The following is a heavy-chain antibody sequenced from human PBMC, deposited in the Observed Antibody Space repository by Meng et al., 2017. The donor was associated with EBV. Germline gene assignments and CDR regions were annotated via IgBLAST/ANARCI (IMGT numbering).Heavy chain of an antibody. J-gene: IGHJ4*02. V-gene: IGHV1-2*06. Sequence: QVQLVQSASWVKNPGASVKVSFKASGSTFTGYYMHWVRQAPGQGLEWMGRINPNSGGTNYAQKFQGRVTMTRDTSISTAYMELSRLRSDDTAVYYCARVGIAVAGTGDYWGQGTLVTVSS. CDR2: INPNSGGT. CDR3: ARVGIAVAGTGDY. D-gene: IGHD6-19*01. CDR1: GSTFTGYY.